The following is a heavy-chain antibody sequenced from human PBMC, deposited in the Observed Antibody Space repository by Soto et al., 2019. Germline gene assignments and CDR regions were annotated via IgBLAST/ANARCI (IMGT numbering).Heavy chain of an antibody. D-gene: IGHD2-2*01. CDR3: ARDGFCTSTTCRVGNWFDP. Sequence: PSETLSLTCVVYGGSFSGYYLSWIRQSPGKGLERIGGINHRGSTNYNPSLESRVTISVDTSKNQFSLKLPSVTAADTAMYYCARDGFCTSTTCRVGNWFDPWGQGTLVTVYS. V-gene: IGHV4-34*01. CDR1: GGSFSGYY. J-gene: IGHJ5*02. CDR2: INHRGST.